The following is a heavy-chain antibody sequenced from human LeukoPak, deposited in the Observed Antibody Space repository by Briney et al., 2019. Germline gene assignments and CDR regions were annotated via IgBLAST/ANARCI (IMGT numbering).Heavy chain of an antibody. D-gene: IGHD3-10*01. V-gene: IGHV4-30-4*01. J-gene: IGHJ4*02. CDR3: GRGRYYASGSYWVTLDY. CDR2: IYYSGNT. Sequence: SETLSLTCTVSGGSISSGDYYWSWIRQPPGKGLEWIGYIYYSGNTFYNPSRKSRVTISVDTSKNQFSLNLNSVTAADTGVYYCGRGRYYASGSYWVTLDYWGQGTLVTVSS. CDR1: GGSISSGDYY.